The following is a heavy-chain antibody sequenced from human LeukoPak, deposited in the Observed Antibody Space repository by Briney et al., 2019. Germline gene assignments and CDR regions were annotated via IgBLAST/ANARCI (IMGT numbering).Heavy chain of an antibody. J-gene: IGHJ6*02. CDR1: GFTFCSYG. Sequence: PGRSLRLSCAASGFTFCSYGMHWVRQAPGKGLEWVAFISYDGSNNYYADSVKGRFTISRDNSKNTPFLQMSSLRAEDTALYYCAKTLATGGGSYNMDVWGQGTTVTVS. CDR2: ISYDGSNN. CDR3: AKTLATGGGSYNMDV. V-gene: IGHV3-30*18. D-gene: IGHD2-8*02.